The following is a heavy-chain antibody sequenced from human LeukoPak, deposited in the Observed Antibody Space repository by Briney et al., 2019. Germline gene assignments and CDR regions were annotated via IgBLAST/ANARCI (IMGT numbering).Heavy chain of an antibody. Sequence: SVTLSLTCTVSGGSISSYYWSWIRQPPGKGLEWIGYIYTSGSTNYNPSLESRVTISVDTSKNQFSLKLSSVTAADTAVYYCARGYSRGLSAAFDIWGQGTMVTVSS. D-gene: IGHD6-19*01. CDR1: GGSISSYY. CDR2: IYTSGST. V-gene: IGHV4-4*09. CDR3: ARGYSRGLSAAFDI. J-gene: IGHJ3*02.